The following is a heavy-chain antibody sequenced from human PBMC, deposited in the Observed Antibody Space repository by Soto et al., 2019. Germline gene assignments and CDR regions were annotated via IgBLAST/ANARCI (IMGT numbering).Heavy chain of an antibody. J-gene: IGHJ5*02. Sequence: PSETLSLTCTVSGGSISSYYWSWIRQPPGKGLEWIGYIYYSGSTNYNPSLKSRVTISVDTSKNPFSLKLSSVTAADTAVYYCARHGPFTPQGVAPCGQGTLVPVSS. CDR2: IYYSGST. CDR1: GGSISSYY. CDR3: ARHGPFTPQGVAP. D-gene: IGHD3-16*01. V-gene: IGHV4-59*08.